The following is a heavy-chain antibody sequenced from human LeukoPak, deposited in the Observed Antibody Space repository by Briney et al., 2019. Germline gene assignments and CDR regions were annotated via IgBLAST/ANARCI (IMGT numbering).Heavy chain of an antibody. Sequence: GSLRLSCAASGFTFSSYAMHWVRQAPGKGLEWVAVISYDGSNKYYADSVKGRFTISRDNSKNTLYLQMNSLRAEDTAVYYCARDPLVVVPAAIRGGFDYWGQGTLVTVSS. D-gene: IGHD2-2*02. V-gene: IGHV3-30*01. CDR2: ISYDGSNK. CDR3: ARDPLVVVPAAIRGGFDY. CDR1: GFTFSSYA. J-gene: IGHJ4*02.